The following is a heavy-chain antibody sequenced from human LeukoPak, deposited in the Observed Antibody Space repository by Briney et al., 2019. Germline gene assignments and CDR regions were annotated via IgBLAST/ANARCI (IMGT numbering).Heavy chain of an antibody. CDR1: GYTFTGYY. J-gene: IGHJ5*02. V-gene: IGHV1-2*02. CDR3: ARVRLGRYGSGSYYNNWFDP. Sequence: ASVKVSCKASGYTFTGYYMHWVRQAPGQGLEWMGWINPNSGGTNYAQKFQGRVTMTRDTSISTAYMELSRLRSVDTAVYYCARVRLGRYGSGSYYNNWFDPWGQGTLVTVSS. CDR2: INPNSGGT. D-gene: IGHD3-10*01.